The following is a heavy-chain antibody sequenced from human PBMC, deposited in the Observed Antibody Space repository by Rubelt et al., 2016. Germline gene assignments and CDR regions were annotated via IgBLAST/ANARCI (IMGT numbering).Heavy chain of an antibody. CDR2: INHSGST. CDR1: GGSFSGYY. CDR3: GADLDY. Sequence: QVQLQQWGAGLLKPSETLSLTCAVYGGSFSGYYCSWIRQPPGKGLAWIGEINHSGSTYYNPSRNSHVTISLDTSKNQFVLKRSSVTAADTAVYCCGADLDYWGQGTLVTVSS. V-gene: IGHV4-34*01. J-gene: IGHJ4*02.